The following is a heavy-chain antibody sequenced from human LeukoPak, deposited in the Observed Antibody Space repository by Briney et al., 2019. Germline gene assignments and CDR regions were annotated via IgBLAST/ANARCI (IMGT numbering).Heavy chain of an antibody. D-gene: IGHD5-18*01. J-gene: IGHJ4*02. V-gene: IGHV1-2*02. CDR3: ASGGVTVYSYGPDY. CDR1: GYTFTGYY. Sequence: GASVKVSCKASGYTFTGYYMHWVRQAPGQGLEWMGWINPNSGGTNYAQKFQGRVIVTRDTSISTAYMELSRLRSDDTAVYYCASGGVTVYSYGPDYWGQGTLVAVSS. CDR2: INPNSGGT.